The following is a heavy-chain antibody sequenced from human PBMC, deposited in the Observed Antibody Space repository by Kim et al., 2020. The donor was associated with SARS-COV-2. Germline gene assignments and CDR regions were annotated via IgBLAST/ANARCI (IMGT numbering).Heavy chain of an antibody. CDR2: IDNDGTTT. Sequence: GGSLRLSCAASGFSFSEWWMDWVRQAPGKGPEWVARIDNDGTTTLYADSVKGRFIISRDNSKNTLYLQMTGLRADDTGVYYCTRGPFWGQGTLVTVSS. CDR1: GFSFSEWW. J-gene: IGHJ4*02. V-gene: IGHV3-74*01. CDR3: TRGPF.